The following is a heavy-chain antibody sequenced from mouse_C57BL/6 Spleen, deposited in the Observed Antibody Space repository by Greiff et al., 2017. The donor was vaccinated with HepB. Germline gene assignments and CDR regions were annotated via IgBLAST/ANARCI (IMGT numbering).Heavy chain of an antibody. CDR3: TRSYYSNYRAFDY. J-gene: IGHJ2*01. CDR2: IDPETGGT. V-gene: IGHV1-15*01. D-gene: IGHD2-5*01. CDR1: GYTFTDYE. Sequence: QVQLQQSGAELVRPGASVTLSCRASGYTFTDYEMHWVKQTPVHGLEWIGAIDPETGGTAYNQKFKGKAILTADKSSSTAYMELRSLTSEDSAVYYCTRSYYSNYRAFDYWGQGTTLTVSS.